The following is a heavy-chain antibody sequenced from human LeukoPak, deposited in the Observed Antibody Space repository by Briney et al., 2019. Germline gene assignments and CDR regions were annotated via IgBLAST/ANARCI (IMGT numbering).Heavy chain of an antibody. D-gene: IGHD1-26*01. J-gene: IGHJ4*02. CDR3: TKESGAFSPFGF. Sequence: PSGTLSLTCAVSGGSITTTNWWSWVRQPPGKGLEWIGEVHLNGATNYNPSLESRFSMSIDKSNNHLSLEVTSVTAADTAMYYCTKESGAFSPFGFWGQGTLVTVSS. CDR1: GGSITTTNW. CDR2: VHLNGAT. V-gene: IGHV4-4*02.